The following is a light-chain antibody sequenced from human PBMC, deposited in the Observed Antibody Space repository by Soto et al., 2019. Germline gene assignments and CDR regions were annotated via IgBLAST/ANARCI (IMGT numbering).Light chain of an antibody. CDR3: QRASGT. V-gene: IGKV1-33*01. CDR1: QDISNY. J-gene: IGKJ2*02. CDR2: DAS. Sequence: DIQMTQSPSSLSASVGDRVTITCQASQDISNYLNWYQQKPGKAPKLLIYDASNLETGVPSRFSGSGSGTDFTFTISSLQPEDIATYYCQRASGTFGQGTKLEIK.